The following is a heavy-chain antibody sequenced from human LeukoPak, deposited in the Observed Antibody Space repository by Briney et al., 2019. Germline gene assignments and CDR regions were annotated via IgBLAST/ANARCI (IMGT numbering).Heavy chain of an antibody. CDR1: GFTFSSYA. J-gene: IGHJ4*02. Sequence: GGSLRLSCAASGFTFSSYAMHWVRQAPGKGPEWVAVISYDGSNKYYADSVKGRFTISRDNSKNTLYLQMNSLRAEDTAVYYCARDRRGFGELLLAFDYWGQGTLVTVSS. CDR2: ISYDGSNK. V-gene: IGHV3-30-3*01. D-gene: IGHD3-10*01. CDR3: ARDRRGFGELLLAFDY.